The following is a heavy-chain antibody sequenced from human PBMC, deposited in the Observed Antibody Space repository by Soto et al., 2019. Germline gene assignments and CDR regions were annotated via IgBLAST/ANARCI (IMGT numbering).Heavy chain of an antibody. J-gene: IGHJ5*02. CDR1: GFTFSSYA. CDR3: AKDYMPYYDFWSGSPSNWFDP. Sequence: PGGSLRLSCAASGFTFSSYAMSWVRQAPGKGLEWVSAISGSGGSTYYAGSVKGRFTISRDNSKNTLYLQMNSLRAEDTAVYYCAKDYMPYYDFWSGSPSNWFDPWGQGTLVTVSS. V-gene: IGHV3-23*01. D-gene: IGHD3-3*01. CDR2: ISGSGGST.